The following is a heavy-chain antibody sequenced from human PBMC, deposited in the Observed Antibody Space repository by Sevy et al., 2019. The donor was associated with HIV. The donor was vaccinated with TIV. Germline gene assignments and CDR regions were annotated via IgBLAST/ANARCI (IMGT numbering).Heavy chain of an antibody. J-gene: IGHJ5*02. CDR3: ARVEGGVATKFDP. V-gene: IGHV1-18*01. Sequence: ASVKVSCKASGYTFTSYGISWVRQAPGQGLEWMGWINPSNGNSNSAQKLQGRATMTTDTFTNTAYMELRSLRYDDTAVYYCARVEGGVATKFDPRGQGTLVTVSS. CDR2: INPSNGNS. CDR1: GYTFTSYG. D-gene: IGHD5-12*01.